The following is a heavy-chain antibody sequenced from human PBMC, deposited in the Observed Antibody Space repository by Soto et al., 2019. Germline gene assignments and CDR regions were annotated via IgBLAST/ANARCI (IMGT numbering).Heavy chain of an antibody. Sequence: GGSHRLSCAASGLIFSNYKMHWVRQAPGKGLVWVSRINTDGSITDYADSVKGRFTVSRDNPKNTLYLQMNSLRAEDTAVYYCARDTDGLHYWGQGTLVTVSS. CDR2: INTDGSIT. V-gene: IGHV3-74*01. CDR1: GLIFSNYK. J-gene: IGHJ4*02. CDR3: ARDTDGLHY.